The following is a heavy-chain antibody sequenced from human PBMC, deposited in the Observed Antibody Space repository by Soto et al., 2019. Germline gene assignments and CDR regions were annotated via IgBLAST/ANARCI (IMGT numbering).Heavy chain of an antibody. V-gene: IGHV1-69*13. CDR2: IIPIFGTA. D-gene: IGHD5-12*01. Sequence: GASVKVSCKASGGTFSSYAISWVRQAPGQGLEWMGGIIPIFGTANYAQKFQGRVTITADESTSTAYTELSSLRPEDTAVYYCARGGYSGYDNNWFDPLGQGTLVTVSS. CDR3: ARGGYSGYDNNWFDP. J-gene: IGHJ5*02. CDR1: GGTFSSYA.